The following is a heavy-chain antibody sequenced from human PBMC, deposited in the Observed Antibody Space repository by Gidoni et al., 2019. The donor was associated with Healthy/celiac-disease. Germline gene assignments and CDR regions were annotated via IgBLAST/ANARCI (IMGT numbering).Heavy chain of an antibody. D-gene: IGHD6-19*01. CDR2: INPNSGGT. Sequence: QVQLVQSGAEVQKPGASVKVSCKASGYTFTGYYMHWVRQAPGQGLEWMGWINPNSGGTNYAQKFQGWVTMTRDTSISTAYMELSRLRSDDTAVYYCARDSAVAVAGTSYYYGMDVWGQGTTVTVSS. CDR3: ARDSAVAVAGTSYYYGMDV. V-gene: IGHV1-2*04. J-gene: IGHJ6*02. CDR1: GYTFTGYY.